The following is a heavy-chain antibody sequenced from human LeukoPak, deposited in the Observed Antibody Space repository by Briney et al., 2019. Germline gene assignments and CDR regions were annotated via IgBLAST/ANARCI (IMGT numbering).Heavy chain of an antibody. J-gene: IGHJ4*02. CDR3: TRGSSGRRDN. CDR2: MNPNSGNT. CDR1: GYTFTSCD. V-gene: IGHV1-8*01. Sequence: GASVKVSCEASGYTFTSCDINWVRQAPGQGLEWMGWMNPNSGNTGYGQSFQGRITKTRDISIGTAYMELSNLTSEDTAIYYCTRGSSGRRDNWGQGTLVTVSA. D-gene: IGHD6-19*01.